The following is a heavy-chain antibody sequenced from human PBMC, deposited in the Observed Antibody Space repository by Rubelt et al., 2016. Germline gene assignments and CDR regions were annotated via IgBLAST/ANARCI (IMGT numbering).Heavy chain of an antibody. V-gene: IGHV3-23*04. J-gene: IGHJ4*02. D-gene: IGHD6-13*01. Sequence: EVQLVESGGGLVQPGGSLRLSCAASGFTFSSYAMSWVRQAPGKGLEWVSAISGSGGSTYYADSVKGRFTISRDSSKNTLYLQMSSLRAEDTAVYYCARDQSLAAAGIMDYWGQGTLVTVSS. CDR1: GFTFSSYA. CDR2: ISGSGGST. CDR3: ARDQSLAAAGIMDY.